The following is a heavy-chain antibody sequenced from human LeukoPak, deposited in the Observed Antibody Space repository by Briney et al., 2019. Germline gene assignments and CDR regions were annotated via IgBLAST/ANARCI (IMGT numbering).Heavy chain of an antibody. CDR3: ARDMSGNGGPDF. V-gene: IGHV4-31*02. Sequence: SQTLSLTCAVSGDSISSGGYYWSWIRQPPGKGLEWIGYIYYSGTTYYNPSLKSRVTISLDASTHQLSLRLSSVTAADTAVYYCARDMSGNGGPDFWGQGTLVTVSS. CDR1: GDSISSGGYY. CDR2: IYYSGTT. J-gene: IGHJ4*02. D-gene: IGHD1-1*01.